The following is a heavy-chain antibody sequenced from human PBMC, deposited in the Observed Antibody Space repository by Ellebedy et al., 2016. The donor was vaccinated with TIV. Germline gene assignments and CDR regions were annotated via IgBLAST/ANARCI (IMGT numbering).Heavy chain of an antibody. CDR3: ARTVSEWGGSYFDY. D-gene: IGHD1-26*01. J-gene: IGHJ4*02. V-gene: IGHV1-3*01. CDR1: GYTFTSYA. CDR2: INAGNGNT. Sequence: ASVKVSCKASGYTFTSYAMHWVRQAPGQRLEWMGWINAGNGNTKYSQKFQGRVTITRDTYASTAYMELSSLRSEDTAVYYCARTVSEWGGSYFDYWGQGTLVTVSS.